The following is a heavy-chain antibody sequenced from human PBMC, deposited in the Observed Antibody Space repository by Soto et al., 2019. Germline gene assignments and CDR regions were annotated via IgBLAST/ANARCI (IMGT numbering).Heavy chain of an antibody. V-gene: IGHV3-23*01. CDR2: IGGSGGNT. CDR1: GFIFNAYA. D-gene: IGHD4-4*01. CDR3: AREASDYINSADH. J-gene: IGHJ4*02. Sequence: EVQLLESGGGLVQPGGSLRLSCAASGFIFNAYAMTWVRQAPGKGLEWVSAIGGSGGNTYYAASVKGRFTISRDNSKDTVDLEMNRLRVDDTAVYFCAREASDYINSADHWGQGILVTVSS.